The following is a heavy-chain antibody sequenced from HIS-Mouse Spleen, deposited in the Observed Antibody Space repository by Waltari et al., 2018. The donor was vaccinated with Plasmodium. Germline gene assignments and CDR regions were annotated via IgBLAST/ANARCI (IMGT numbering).Heavy chain of an antibody. D-gene: IGHD6-19*01. J-gene: IGHJ4*02. Sequence: QVQLQQWGAGLLKPSETLSLTCAVYGGSFRGSYWSWIRQPPGKGLEWIGEINHSGSTNYNPSLKSRVTISVDTSKNQFSRKLSSVTAADTAVYYCARGPGYSSGWYYFDYWGQGTLVTVSS. CDR1: GGSFRGSY. V-gene: IGHV4-34*01. CDR2: INHSGST. CDR3: ARGPGYSSGWYYFDY.